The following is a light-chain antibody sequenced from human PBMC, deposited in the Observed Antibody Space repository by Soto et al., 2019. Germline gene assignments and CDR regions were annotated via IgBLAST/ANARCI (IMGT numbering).Light chain of an antibody. J-gene: IGKJ4*02. Sequence: EIVLTQSPATLSLSPGERATLSCRASQSVSSYLAWYQQKPGQAPRLLIYDASNRATGIPARFSGSGSGTDFTLTINSLEPEDFAVYDCQQRSNWPGFGGGTKVEIK. CDR1: QSVSSY. CDR2: DAS. CDR3: QQRSNWPG. V-gene: IGKV3-11*01.